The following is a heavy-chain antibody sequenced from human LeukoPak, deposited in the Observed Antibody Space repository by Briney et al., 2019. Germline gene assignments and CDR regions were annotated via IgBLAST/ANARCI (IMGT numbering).Heavy chain of an antibody. D-gene: IGHD5-24*01. V-gene: IGHV3-72*01. CDR2: SKNKENGYIT. CDR3: ANSFGYNFGY. J-gene: IGHJ4*02. CDR1: GLTFSDNY. Sequence: GGSLRLSCATSGLTFSDNYIDWVRRAPGKGLEWVARSKNKENGYITEYAASVEGRFTISRDDSKKSVFLQMNSLKTEDTAVYYCANSFGYNFGYWGQGTLVTVSS.